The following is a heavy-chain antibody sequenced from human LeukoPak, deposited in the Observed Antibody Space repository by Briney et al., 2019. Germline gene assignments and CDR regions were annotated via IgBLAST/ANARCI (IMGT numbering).Heavy chain of an antibody. CDR2: INHSGST. J-gene: IGHJ6*03. CDR1: GFTFSDYY. D-gene: IGHD3-3*01. Sequence: PGGSLRLSCAASGFTFSDYYMSWIRQPPGKGLEWIGEINHSGSTKYNPSLESRVTTSVDTSKNQFSLKLSSVTAADTAVYYCARGSFGVVIVPYYYYDMDVWGKGATVTVSS. CDR3: ARGSFGVVIVPYYYYDMDV. V-gene: IGHV4-34*01.